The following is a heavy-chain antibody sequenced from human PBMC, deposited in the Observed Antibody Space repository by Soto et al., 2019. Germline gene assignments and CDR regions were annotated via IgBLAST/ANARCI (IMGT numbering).Heavy chain of an antibody. J-gene: IGHJ4*02. CDR2: ILHDGNNK. CDR3: ARDDEDGSYCDLGY. Sequence: QVQLVESGGGVVQPGRSPRLSCAASGFTFSNYIMHWVRQAPGKGLEWVAMILHDGNNKYYADSVKGRFTISRDNSKNTLYLQMNSLRTEDTAIYYCARDDEDGSYCDLGYWGQGTLVTVSS. V-gene: IGHV3-30-3*01. CDR1: GFTFSNYI. D-gene: IGHD3-10*01.